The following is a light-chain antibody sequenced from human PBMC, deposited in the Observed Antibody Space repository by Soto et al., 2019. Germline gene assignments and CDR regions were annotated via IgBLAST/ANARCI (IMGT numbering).Light chain of an antibody. CDR1: SSDVGAYNY. V-gene: IGLV2-14*01. Sequence: QSALTQPASVSGSPGQSITISCTGTSSDVGAYNYVSWYQHHPGKAPKLVIYEVSNRPSGLPNRFSGSKSGNTASLTISGLQAEDEADYFCSSYTTTKEVFGTGTKVTVL. CDR2: EVS. J-gene: IGLJ1*01. CDR3: SSYTTTKEV.